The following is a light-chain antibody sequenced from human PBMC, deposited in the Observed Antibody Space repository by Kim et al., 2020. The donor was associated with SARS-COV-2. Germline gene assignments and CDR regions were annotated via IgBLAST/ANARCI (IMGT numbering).Light chain of an antibody. CDR2: VNN. V-gene: IGLV1-51*01. CDR1: SSNTVNNY. CDR3: GTWDSSLSAGM. J-gene: IGLJ3*02. Sequence: GHKVTIPCSGTSSNTVNNYVSSYRQLPRTAPQLLTYVNNKRPSGIPDRSSGSKSGTSATLGITGLQTEAEADYYGGTWDSSLSAGMFGGGTQLTVL.